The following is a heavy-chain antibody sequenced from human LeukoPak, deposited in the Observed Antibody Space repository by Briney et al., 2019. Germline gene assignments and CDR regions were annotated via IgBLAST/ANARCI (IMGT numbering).Heavy chain of an antibody. CDR3: ARGGNYGDYDGYFDY. V-gene: IGHV4-30-4*08. CDR2: IYYSGTT. Sequence: SETLSLTCTVSGGSFSSGNYYWSWIPQHPGKGLEWIGYIYYSGTTYYDPALKSRVTISVDTSKNQISLKLTSVTTADTAVYYCARGGNYGDYDGYFDYWGQGTLVTVSS. CDR1: GGSFSSGNYY. D-gene: IGHD4-17*01. J-gene: IGHJ4*02.